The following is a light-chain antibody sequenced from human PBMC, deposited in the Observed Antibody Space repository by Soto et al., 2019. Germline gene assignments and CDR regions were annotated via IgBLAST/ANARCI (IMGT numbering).Light chain of an antibody. Sequence: ELVLTHSPPTLSLSPCERAPLSCGASQSVSSSYLAWYQQKPGLAPRLLIYDASSRATGIPHRFSGSGCRTGVSTSVRTIYAAHFSVYYGEGDGNFRQGTRVEIK. J-gene: IGKJ1*01. V-gene: IGKV3D-20*01. CDR1: QSVSSSY. CDR2: DAS. CDR3: EGDGN.